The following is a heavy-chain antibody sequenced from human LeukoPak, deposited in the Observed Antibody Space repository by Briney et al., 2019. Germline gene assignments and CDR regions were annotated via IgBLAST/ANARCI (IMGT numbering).Heavy chain of an antibody. D-gene: IGHD3-22*01. J-gene: IGHJ4*02. V-gene: IGHV1-18*01. CDR1: GYTFTIYG. CDR2: NGAYNGKT. Sequence: ASVNVSFTASGYTFTIYGISWVRQAPGQGLEWMGWNGAYNGKTNHAQKLQGRVTMTTDTSTSTAYMELRSLRSDDTAVYYCAREWVETPQGLHYYDSSGTFDYWGQGTLVTVSS. CDR3: AREWVETPQGLHYYDSSGTFDY.